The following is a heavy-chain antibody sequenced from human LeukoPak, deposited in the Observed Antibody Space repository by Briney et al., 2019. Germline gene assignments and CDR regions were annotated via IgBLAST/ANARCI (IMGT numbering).Heavy chain of an antibody. V-gene: IGHV4-34*01. D-gene: IGHD3-22*01. CDR1: GGSFSGYY. Sequence: SETLSLTCAVYGGSFSGYYWSWIRQPPGKGLEWIGDINHSGSTNYNPSLKSRVTVSVDTSKNQFSLRLSSATAADTAVYYCARGNYYGRSGYYHSWGQGTLVTVSS. CDR3: ARGNYYGRSGYYHS. J-gene: IGHJ4*02. CDR2: INHSGST.